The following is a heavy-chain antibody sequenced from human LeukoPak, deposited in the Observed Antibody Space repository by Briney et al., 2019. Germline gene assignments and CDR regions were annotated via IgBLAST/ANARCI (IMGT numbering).Heavy chain of an antibody. J-gene: IGHJ4*02. CDR2: MYYSGST. D-gene: IGHD3-3*01. CDR3: ARHSGFFY. Sequence: PSETLSLTCTVSGGSISSYYWSWIRQPPGKGLEWIGSMYYSGSTDNNPSLKSRVTISLDTSQNQFSLKLSSVTAADTAVYYCARHSGFFYWGQGILVTVSS. V-gene: IGHV4-59*05. CDR1: GGSISSYY.